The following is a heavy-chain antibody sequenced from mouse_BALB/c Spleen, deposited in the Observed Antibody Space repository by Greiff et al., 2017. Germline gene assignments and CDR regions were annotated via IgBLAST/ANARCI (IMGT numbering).Heavy chain of an antibody. Sequence: EVKLQESGTVLARPGASVKMSCKASGYTFTSYWMHWVKQRPGQGLEWIGAIYPGNSDTSYNQKFKGKAKLTAVTSTSTAYMELSSLTNEDSAVYYCTRNYGSSLYAMDYWGQGTSVTVSS. V-gene: IGHV1-5*01. D-gene: IGHD1-1*01. CDR3: TRNYGSSLYAMDY. CDR1: GYTFTSYW. CDR2: IYPGNSDT. J-gene: IGHJ4*01.